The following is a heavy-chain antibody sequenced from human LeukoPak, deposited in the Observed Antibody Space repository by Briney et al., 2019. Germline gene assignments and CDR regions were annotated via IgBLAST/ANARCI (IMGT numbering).Heavy chain of an antibody. D-gene: IGHD3-10*01. V-gene: IGHV3-30*02. J-gene: IGHJ3*02. Sequence: GGSLRLSCAASGFTFRNFGMHWVRQAPGKGLEWLAVIWANGINKYYADSVRGRFTMSRDNYRNTLHLQMDSLRPEDTSVYYCVKESGPFGAFDIWGQGTMVTVSS. CDR1: GFTFRNFG. CDR2: IWANGINK. CDR3: VKESGPFGAFDI.